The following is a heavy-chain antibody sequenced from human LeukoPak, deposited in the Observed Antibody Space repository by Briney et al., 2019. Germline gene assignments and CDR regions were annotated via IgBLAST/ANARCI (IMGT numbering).Heavy chain of an antibody. V-gene: IGHV1-69*04. D-gene: IGHD4-17*01. CDR2: IIPILGIA. CDR1: GGTFSSYA. CDR3: ASYGNYGMDV. J-gene: IGHJ6*02. Sequence: SVKVSCKASGGTFSSYAISWVRQAPGQGLEWMGRIIPILGIANYAQKFQGRVTITADRSTSTAYMELSSLRSEDTAVYYCASYGNYGMDVWGQGTTVTVSS.